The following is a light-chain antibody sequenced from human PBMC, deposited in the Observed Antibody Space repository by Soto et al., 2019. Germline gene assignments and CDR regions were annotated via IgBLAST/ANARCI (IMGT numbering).Light chain of an antibody. CDR2: EGT. V-gene: IGLV2-23*01. J-gene: IGLJ2*01. CDR3: CSYGGTYVR. Sequence: QSALTQPASVSGSPGQSITISCTGTSSDVGSYNLVSWYQQHPGKAPKVIVYEGTKRPSGVSDRFSASKSGNTASLTISGLQAEDEADYYCCSYGGTYVRFGGGIKLTVL. CDR1: SSDVGSYNL.